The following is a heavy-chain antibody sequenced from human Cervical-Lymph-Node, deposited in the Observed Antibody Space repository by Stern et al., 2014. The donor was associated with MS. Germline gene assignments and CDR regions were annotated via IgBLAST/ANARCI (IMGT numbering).Heavy chain of an antibody. CDR2: IYPGDSDT. Sequence: MQLVQSGAEVKKSGESLKISCKGAGYSFSSHWTAWVRQKPGKGLEWMGIIYPGDSDTRHSPSFQGQVSISVDKSTSTAYLQWSSLTDSDTAIYYCARQGNYHDSHAFDIWGQGTMVIVSS. CDR1: GYSFSSHW. CDR3: ARQGNYHDSHAFDI. D-gene: IGHD3-22*01. V-gene: IGHV5-51*01. J-gene: IGHJ3*02.